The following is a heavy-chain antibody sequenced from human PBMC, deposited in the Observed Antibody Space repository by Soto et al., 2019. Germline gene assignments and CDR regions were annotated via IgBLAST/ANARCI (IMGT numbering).Heavy chain of an antibody. CDR1: GFTFSTYA. J-gene: IGHJ3*02. V-gene: IGHV3-23*01. D-gene: IGHD4-17*01. CDR2: ISASGGET. CDR3: AHPRGYGVFDAYDI. Sequence: PGGSLRLSCAASGFTFSTYAMSWVHQAPGKGLEWVSAISASGGETYYADSLRGRFTISRDNSINTLYLQMNSLRTEDTAVYYCAHPRGYGVFDAYDIWGQGALVTVSS.